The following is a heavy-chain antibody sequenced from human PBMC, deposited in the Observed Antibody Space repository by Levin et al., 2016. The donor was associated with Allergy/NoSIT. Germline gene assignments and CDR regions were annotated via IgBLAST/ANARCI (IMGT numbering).Heavy chain of an antibody. Sequence: GGSLRLSCVASGFTFTGYPLAWVRQAPGKGLEWVSGISYSGSNTYHADLVKGRFTISRDNSKNTLFLQMNSLRAEDTAMYYCTWDYEGSGSRWGQGTLVTVSS. CDR2: ISYSGSNT. CDR1: GFTFTGYP. J-gene: IGHJ4*02. V-gene: IGHV3-23*01. CDR3: TWDYEGSGSR. D-gene: IGHD3-10*01.